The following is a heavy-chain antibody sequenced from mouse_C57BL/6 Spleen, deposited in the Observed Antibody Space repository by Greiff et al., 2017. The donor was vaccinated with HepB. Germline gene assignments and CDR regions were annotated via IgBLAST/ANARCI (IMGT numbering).Heavy chain of an antibody. V-gene: IGHV1-72*01. CDR3: EREGGYWYFDV. J-gene: IGHJ1*03. CDR1: GYTFTSYW. Sequence: QVQLQQPGAELVKPGASVKMSCKASGYTFTSYWMHWVKQRPGGGLEWIGRIDPNSGGTKYNEKFKSKATLTVDKPSSTAYMQLSSLTSEDSAVYYCEREGGYWYFDVWGTGTTVTVSS. D-gene: IGHD3-3*01. CDR2: IDPNSGGT.